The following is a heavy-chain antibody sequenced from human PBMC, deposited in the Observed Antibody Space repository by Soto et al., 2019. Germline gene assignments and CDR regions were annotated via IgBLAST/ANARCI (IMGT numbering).Heavy chain of an antibody. D-gene: IGHD3-9*01. CDR3: AKDRHPDGIWTFDY. Sequence: GGSLRLSCSASGFTLSSYTMSWVRLTPGKGLQWVSTIFTGGTSTVYADTMRSRFSISRDDSKNTLYLQMDNLRVDDTALYFCAKDRHPDGIWTFDYWGRGTLVTVSS. V-gene: IGHV3-23*01. CDR2: IFTGGTST. J-gene: IGHJ4*02. CDR1: GFTLSSYT.